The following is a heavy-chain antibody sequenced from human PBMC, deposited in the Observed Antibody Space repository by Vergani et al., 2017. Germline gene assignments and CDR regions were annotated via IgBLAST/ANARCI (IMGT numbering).Heavy chain of an antibody. CDR1: DSSIMTNPY. V-gene: IGHV4-38-2*01. Sequence: QVQLQESGPGLVKPSETLTLTCDVSDSSIMTNPYWGWFRQSPGKGLEWMGCIHHSGDTHYNSSLKSRVSISIVPSSKFSLVLSSVTAADTAIYYCARHRGSGGFFPSSYFYGMDVWGHGTTVTVSS. CDR2: IHHSGDT. D-gene: IGHD3-10*01. J-gene: IGHJ6*02. CDR3: ARHRGSGGFFPSSYFYGMDV.